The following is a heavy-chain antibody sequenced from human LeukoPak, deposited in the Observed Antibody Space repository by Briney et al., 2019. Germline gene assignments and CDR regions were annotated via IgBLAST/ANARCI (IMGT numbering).Heavy chain of an antibody. D-gene: IGHD5-12*01. CDR3: AKVDYRGYFDY. CDR2: ISGSGGST. V-gene: IGHV3-23*01. J-gene: IGHJ4*02. Sequence: GGSLRLSCAASGFTFSSYVMSWVRQAPGKGLEWVSAISGSGGSTYHADSVKGRFTISRDNSKNTLYLQMNSLGAEDTAIYYCAKVDYRGYFDYWGQGTLVTVSS. CDR1: GFTFSSYV.